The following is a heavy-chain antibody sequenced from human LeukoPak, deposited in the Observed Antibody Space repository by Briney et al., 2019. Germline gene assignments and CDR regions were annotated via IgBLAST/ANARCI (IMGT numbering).Heavy chain of an antibody. J-gene: IGHJ4*02. CDR3: ATSYDYGERLVDY. CDR2: IDPSDSYV. CDR1: GYKLTAYW. D-gene: IGHD4/OR15-4a*01. Sequence: GESLKISCKGSGYKLTAYWITWVRQMPGKGLEWMGRIDPSDSYVTYRPSFEGQVTFSVDKSISTAYLQWSSLKASDTAMYYCATSYDYGERLVDYWGQGTLVIVSS. V-gene: IGHV5-10-1*04.